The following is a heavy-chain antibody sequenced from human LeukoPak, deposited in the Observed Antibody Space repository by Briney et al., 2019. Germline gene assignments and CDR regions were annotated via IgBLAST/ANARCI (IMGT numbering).Heavy chain of an antibody. CDR3: AKLDCSGGSCSSSGDY. V-gene: IGHV3-23*01. CDR1: GFTFSSYA. J-gene: IGHJ4*02. D-gene: IGHD2-15*01. CDR2: ISGSGGST. Sequence: GGSLRLSCAASGFTFSSYAMSWVRQAPGKGLEWVSAISGSGGSTYSADSVKGRFTISRDNSKNTLYLQMNSLRAEDTAVYYCAKLDCSGGSCSSSGDYWGQGTLVTVSS.